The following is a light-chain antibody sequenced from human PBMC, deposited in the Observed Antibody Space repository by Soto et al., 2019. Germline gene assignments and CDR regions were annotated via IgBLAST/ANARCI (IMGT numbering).Light chain of an antibody. CDR2: EVI. Sequence: QSALTQPPSASGSPGQSVTISCTGTSSDVGGYNYVSWYQQHPGKAPKLMIYEVIKRPSGVPDRFSGTKAGNTASLAVSGLQAEDEADYYFSSYAGSNNLVFGGGTKLTVL. CDR1: SSDVGGYNY. V-gene: IGLV2-8*01. CDR3: SSYAGSNNLV. J-gene: IGLJ3*02.